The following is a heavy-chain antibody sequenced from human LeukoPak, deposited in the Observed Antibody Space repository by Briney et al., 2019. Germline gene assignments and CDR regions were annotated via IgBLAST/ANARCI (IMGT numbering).Heavy chain of an antibody. CDR2: IYHNGIT. D-gene: IGHD2-15*01. V-gene: IGHV4-4*02. CDR3: ARHCSGGSCYLFDY. Sequence: SETLSLTCTVSGGSISNFHWWNWVRQSPGKGLEWVGQIYHNGITNYNPSLKSRVTISVDTSKNQLSLKLSSVTAADTAVYYCARHCSGGSCYLFDYWGQGTLVTVCS. CDR1: GGSISNFHW. J-gene: IGHJ4*02.